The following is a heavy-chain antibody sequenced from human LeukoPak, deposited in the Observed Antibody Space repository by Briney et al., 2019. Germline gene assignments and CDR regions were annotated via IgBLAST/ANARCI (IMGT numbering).Heavy chain of an antibody. CDR2: IYSGGST. V-gene: IGHV3-53*05. J-gene: IGHJ4*02. CDR1: GISVSSNY. Sequence: GGSLRLSCAASGISVSSNYMTWVRQPPGKGLEWVSVIYSGGSTYYADSVKGRFTISRDNSKNMLYLQMNSLRVGDTAVYYCADTVAGWGQGTLVTVSS. D-gene: IGHD4-23*01. CDR3: ADTVAG.